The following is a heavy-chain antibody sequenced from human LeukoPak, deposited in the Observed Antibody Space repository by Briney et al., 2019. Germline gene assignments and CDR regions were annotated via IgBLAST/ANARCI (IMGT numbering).Heavy chain of an antibody. V-gene: IGHV3-11*06. CDR1: GFTFSDYY. CDR3: ARGQGTMILTLHMDV. CDR2: ISSSSSYT. J-gene: IGHJ6*02. D-gene: IGHD3-22*01. Sequence: NPGGPLRLSCAASGFTFSDYYMSWIRQAPGKGLEWVSYISSSSSYTNYADSVKGRFTISRDNAKNSLYLQMNSLRAEDTAVYYCARGQGTMILTLHMDVWGQGTTVTVSS.